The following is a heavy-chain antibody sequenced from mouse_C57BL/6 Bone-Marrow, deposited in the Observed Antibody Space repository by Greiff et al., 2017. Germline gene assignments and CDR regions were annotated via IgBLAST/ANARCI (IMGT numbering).Heavy chain of an antibody. V-gene: IGHV5-6*01. CDR1: GFTFSSYG. D-gene: IGHD1-1*01. Sequence: EVKLMESGGDLVKPGGSLKLSCAASGFTFSSYGMSWVRQTPDKRLEWVATISSGGSYTYYPDSVKGRFPISRDNAKNTLYLQMSSLKSEDTAMYYCARHGGLRFYWYFDVWGTGTTVTVSS. CDR3: ARHGGLRFYWYFDV. J-gene: IGHJ1*03. CDR2: ISSGGSYT.